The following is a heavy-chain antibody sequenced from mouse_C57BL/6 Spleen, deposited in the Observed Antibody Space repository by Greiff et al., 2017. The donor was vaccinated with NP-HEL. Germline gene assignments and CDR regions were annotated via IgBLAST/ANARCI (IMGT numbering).Heavy chain of an antibody. CDR1: GFTFTDYY. V-gene: IGHV7-3*01. J-gene: IGHJ2*01. CDR2: IRNKANGYTT. CDR3: ARSPYDYLDY. Sequence: EVQVVESGGGLVQPGGSLSLSCAASGFTFTDYYMSWVRQPPGKALEWLGFIRNKANGYTTEYSASVKGRFTISRDNSQSILYLQMNALRAEDSATYYFARSPYDYLDYWGQGTTLTVSS. D-gene: IGHD2-3*01.